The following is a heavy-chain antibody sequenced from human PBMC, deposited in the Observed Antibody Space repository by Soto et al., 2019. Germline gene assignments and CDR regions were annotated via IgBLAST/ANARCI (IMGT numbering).Heavy chain of an antibody. Sequence: SLRLSCGASGFTFRTYWLSWVRQVPGKGLEWVANINQDGSEENYVDSVKGRFTISRDNAKNSLHLQMSSLRAEDTALYYCARDGSTSWYSYDYHGMDVWGQGTTVTVS. D-gene: IGHD5-18*01. CDR2: INQDGSEE. CDR3: ARDGSTSWYSYDYHGMDV. J-gene: IGHJ6*02. V-gene: IGHV3-7*05. CDR1: GFTFRTYW.